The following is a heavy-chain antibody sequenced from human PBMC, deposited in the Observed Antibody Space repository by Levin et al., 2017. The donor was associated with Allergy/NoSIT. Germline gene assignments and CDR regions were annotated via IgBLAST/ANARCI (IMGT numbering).Heavy chain of an antibody. CDR3: ARKSSSGWFYFDY. J-gene: IGHJ4*02. D-gene: IGHD6-19*01. V-gene: IGHV4-59*01. CDR2: IYYSGST. Sequence: SPTLSLPCTVSCVSIRSFYWSWIRQPPGKAMEWIGYIYYSGSTDYNPSLKSRVTISVDTSKNQFSLQLTSVTAAETAVYYCARKSSSGWFYFDYWGQGTLVTVSS. CDR1: CVSIRSFY.